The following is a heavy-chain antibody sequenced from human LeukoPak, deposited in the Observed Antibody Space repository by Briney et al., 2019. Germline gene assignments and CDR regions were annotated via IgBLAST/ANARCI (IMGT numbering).Heavy chain of an antibody. CDR3: AREYINVLDY. CDR2: TYYGSKWNY. CDR1: GDSFSSNSVA. D-gene: IGHD4/OR15-4a*01. V-gene: IGHV6-1*01. J-gene: IGHJ4*02. Sequence: SQTLSLTCAISGDSFSSNSVAWHWLRQSPSRGIEWLGRTYYGSKWNYNYAVSVKSRITIDPDTSKNQFSLHLNSVTPKDTAVYFCAREYINVLDYWGQGTLVTVSS.